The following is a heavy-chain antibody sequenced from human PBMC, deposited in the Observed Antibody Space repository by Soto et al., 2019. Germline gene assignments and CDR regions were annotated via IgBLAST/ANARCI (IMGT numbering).Heavy chain of an antibody. CDR1: GGTLRSFS. Sequence: GGSVKVSRKGFGGTLRSFSINWVRQAPGQGLEWMGMINPSVGSTSYAQKFQGRVTMTRDTSTSTAYMELSSLRSEDTAVYYCARVGTAIDAFDIWGQGTMVTVSS. J-gene: IGHJ3*02. CDR3: ARVGTAIDAFDI. V-gene: IGHV1-46*03. CDR2: INPSVGST. D-gene: IGHD3-9*01.